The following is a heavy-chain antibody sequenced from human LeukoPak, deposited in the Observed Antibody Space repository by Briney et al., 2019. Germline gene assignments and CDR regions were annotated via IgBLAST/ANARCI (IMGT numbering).Heavy chain of an antibody. CDR3: VPTTLALFDY. Sequence: PGGSLRLSCAASGFTFSSYSMNWVRQAPGKGLEWVSYISSSGSTIYYADSVKGRFTISRDNAKNSLYLQMNSLRAEDTTVYYCVPTTLALFDYWGQGTLVTVSS. CDR1: GFTFSSYS. D-gene: IGHD2/OR15-2a*01. J-gene: IGHJ4*02. V-gene: IGHV3-48*04. CDR2: ISSSGSTI.